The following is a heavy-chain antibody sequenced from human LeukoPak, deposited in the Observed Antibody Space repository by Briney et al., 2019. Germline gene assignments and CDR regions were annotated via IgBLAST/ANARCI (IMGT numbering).Heavy chain of an antibody. CDR2: ISPSGGIT. V-gene: IGHV3-23*01. Sequence: GGSLRLSCAASGFTFSSHGMNWVRQAPGKGLEWVSGISPSGGITYYTDSVKGRFTISRDNSKNTVSLQMDSLRGEDTAVYYCTRGGNFWYFDLWGRGTLVTVSS. CDR3: TRGGNFWYFDL. CDR1: GFTFSSHG. J-gene: IGHJ2*01.